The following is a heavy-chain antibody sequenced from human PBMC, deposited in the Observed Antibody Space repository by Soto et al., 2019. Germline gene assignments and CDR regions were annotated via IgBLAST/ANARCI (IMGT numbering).Heavy chain of an antibody. D-gene: IGHD5-18*01. CDR2: INADYGNT. Sequence: QAQLVQSGAEVREPGASVKVSCKASGYTFYSHSISWVRQAPGQGLEWMGRINADYGNTQYAQKFRGRVTMTTDTSTTTVYEEPTNLRSEDTAVYYCARCIQGDYFYGMYVWGQGTTVTVSS. J-gene: IGHJ6*02. CDR3: ARCIQGDYFYGMYV. V-gene: IGHV1-18*01. CDR1: GYTFYSHS.